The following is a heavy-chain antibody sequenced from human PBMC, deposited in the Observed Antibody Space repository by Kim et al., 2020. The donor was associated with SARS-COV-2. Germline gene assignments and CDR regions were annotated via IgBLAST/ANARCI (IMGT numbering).Heavy chain of an antibody. V-gene: IGHV4-59*01. Sequence: TNYNPSLKGRVTKSVDTSKNQFSLKRSSVTAADRAVYYCARVGVGATYDYWGQGTLVTVSS. J-gene: IGHJ4*02. D-gene: IGHD1-26*01. CDR3: ARVGVGATYDY. CDR2: T.